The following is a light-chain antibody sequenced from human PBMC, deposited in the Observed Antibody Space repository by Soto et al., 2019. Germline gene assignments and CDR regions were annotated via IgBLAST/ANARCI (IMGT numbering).Light chain of an antibody. CDR1: QSISSW. CDR3: QQYYTYSA. CDR2: DAS. Sequence: DIQLAQSPSTRSASVGDGVTIPCRASQSISSWLAWYLQQPGKAPKLLIYDASSLESGVPSRLSGSGCGTEFTLTIRSLQPDDFAPYYCQQYYTYSAFGQGTKVDIK. J-gene: IGKJ2*01. V-gene: IGKV1-5*01.